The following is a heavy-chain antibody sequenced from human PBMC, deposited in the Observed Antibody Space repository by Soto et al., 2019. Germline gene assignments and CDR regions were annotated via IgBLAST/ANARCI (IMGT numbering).Heavy chain of an antibody. D-gene: IGHD5-18*01. J-gene: IGHJ6*02. CDR2: IDPSDSYT. Sequence: PGEALKISCKGSGYSLTSYWMRWVRQMPGKGLEWMGRIDPSDSYTNYSPSFQGHVTISADKSISTAYLQWSSLKASDTAMYYCASGRGYSYVYGMDVWGQGTTVTVSS. V-gene: IGHV5-10-1*01. CDR3: ASGRGYSYVYGMDV. CDR1: GYSLTSYW.